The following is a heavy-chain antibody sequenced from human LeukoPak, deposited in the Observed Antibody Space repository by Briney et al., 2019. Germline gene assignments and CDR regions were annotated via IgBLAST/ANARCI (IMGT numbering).Heavy chain of an antibody. CDR2: TYYRSKGYN. J-gene: IGHJ5*02. CDR1: GDSVSSDTSA. V-gene: IGHV6-1*01. CDR3: ARDQWALTS. Sequence: SQTLSLTCAISGDSVSSDTSAWNWIRQSPSRGLEWLGRTYYRSKGYNEYADSVRSRINIYPDTSKNHFSLQLISVTPEGTALYYCARDQWALTSWGQGTLVTVSS. D-gene: IGHD1-26*01.